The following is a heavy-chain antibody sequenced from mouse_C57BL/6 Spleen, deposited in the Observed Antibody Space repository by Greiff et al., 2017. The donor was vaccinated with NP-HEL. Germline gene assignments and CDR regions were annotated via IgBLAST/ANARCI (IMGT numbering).Heavy chain of an antibody. CDR2: IDPSDSYT. D-gene: IGHD3-2*02. J-gene: IGHJ2*01. V-gene: IGHV1-69*01. CDR1: GYTFTSYW. CDR3: ARTAQAEYFDY. Sequence: QVQLQQSGAELVMPGASVKLSCKASGYTFTSYWMHWVKQRPGQGLEWIGEIDPSDSYTNYNQKFKGKSTLTVDKSSSTAYMQLSSLTSEDSAVYYCARTAQAEYFDYWGQGTTLTVSS.